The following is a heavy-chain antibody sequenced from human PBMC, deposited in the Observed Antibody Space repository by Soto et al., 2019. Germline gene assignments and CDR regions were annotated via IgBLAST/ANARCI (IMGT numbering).Heavy chain of an antibody. CDR2: IIPILCIP. CDR3: ARDSGFEGYGYFDY. D-gene: IGHD6-13*01. CDR1: GGTFSSYT. Sequence: HVQLVQSGAEVKKPGSSVKVSCKVSGGTFSSYTISWVRRAPGQGLEWMGRIIPILCIPNYAQKFQGRVTITADKSTSTAYMELSSLRSEDTAVYYCARDSGFEGYGYFDYWGQGTLVTVSS. V-gene: IGHV1-69*08. J-gene: IGHJ4*02.